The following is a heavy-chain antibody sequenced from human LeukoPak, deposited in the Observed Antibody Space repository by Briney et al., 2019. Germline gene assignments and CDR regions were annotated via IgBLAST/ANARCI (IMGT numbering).Heavy chain of an antibody. CDR3: AREPTAAGYVDY. Sequence: GGSLRLSCAASGFTFSTYAMSWVRQGPGKGLEWVSAISGSGTRTYYADSVKGRFTVSRDNPKNTLYLRMNSLRAEDTAIYYCAREPTAAGYVDYWGQGTLATVSS. D-gene: IGHD3-16*01. CDR1: GFTFSTYA. V-gene: IGHV3-23*01. J-gene: IGHJ4*02. CDR2: ISGSGTRT.